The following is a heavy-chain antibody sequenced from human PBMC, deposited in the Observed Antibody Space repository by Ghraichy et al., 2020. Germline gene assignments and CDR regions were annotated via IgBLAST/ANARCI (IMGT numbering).Heavy chain of an antibody. CDR3: ARGPNTLSGWFHNYYFDY. D-gene: IGHD6-19*01. V-gene: IGHV6-1*01. CDR2: TYYRSKWYN. J-gene: IGHJ4*02. CDR1: GDSVSSNSAA. Sequence: SETLSLTCAISGDSVSSNSAAWNWIRQSPSRGLEWLGRTYYRSKWYNDYAVSVKSRITINPDTSKNQFSLQLNSVTPEDTAVYYCARGPNTLSGWFHNYYFDYWGQGTLVTVSS.